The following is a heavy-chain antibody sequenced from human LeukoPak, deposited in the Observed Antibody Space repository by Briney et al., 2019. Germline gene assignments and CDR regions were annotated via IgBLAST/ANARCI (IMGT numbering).Heavy chain of an antibody. CDR1: GFPFTIFG. CDR3: TRENRGYTYGPIGDFYYGMDV. CDR2: IYPAGDT. V-gene: IGHV3-53*01. Sequence: GGSLRLSCAASGFPFTIFGLNWVRQAPGKGLEWVSIIYPAGDTYYGDSVKGRFTISRDKSKNTLFLQMTSLRVEDTAVYYCTRENRGYTYGPIGDFYYGMDVWGQGTTVTVSS. J-gene: IGHJ6*02. D-gene: IGHD5-18*01.